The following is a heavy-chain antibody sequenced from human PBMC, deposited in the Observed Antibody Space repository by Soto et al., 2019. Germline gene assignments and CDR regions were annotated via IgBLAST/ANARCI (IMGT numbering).Heavy chain of an antibody. CDR1: GFTFDDYG. CDR3: ARFKSQGYSGYEIDY. D-gene: IGHD5-12*01. Sequence: GGSLRLSCAASGFTFDDYGMSWVRQAPGKGLEWVSGINWNGGSTGYADSVKGRFTISRDNAKNSLYLQMNSLRAEDTALYHCARFKSQGYSGYEIDYWGQGTLVTVSS. CDR2: INWNGGST. J-gene: IGHJ4*02. V-gene: IGHV3-20*01.